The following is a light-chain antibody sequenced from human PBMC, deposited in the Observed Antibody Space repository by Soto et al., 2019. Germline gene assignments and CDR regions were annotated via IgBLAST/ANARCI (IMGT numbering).Light chain of an antibody. V-gene: IGKV1-5*01. CDR3: QQYGSSGT. CDR2: DVS. J-gene: IGKJ1*01. Sequence: DIQITQSPSTVYAYVGDSVTITCRASQSITTWLAWYQQRPGKAPKILIYDVSSLQSGVPSRFSGSGSGTDFTLTISRLEPEDFAVYYCQQYGSSGTFGQGTKVDIK. CDR1: QSITTW.